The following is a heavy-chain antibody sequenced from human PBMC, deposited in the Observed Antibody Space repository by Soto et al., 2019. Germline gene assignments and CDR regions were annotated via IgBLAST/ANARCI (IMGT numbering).Heavy chain of an antibody. CDR1: GYSFTSYW. CDR2: IYPGDSDT. D-gene: IGHD3-22*01. J-gene: IGHJ5*02. V-gene: IGHV5-51*01. Sequence: PGESLKISCKGSGYSFTSYWIGWVRQMPGKGLEWMGIIYPGDSDTRYSPSFQGQVTISADKSISTAYLQWSSLKASDTAMYYCTRSSYYYDSSGYFRFDPWGQGTLVTVSS. CDR3: TRSSYYYDSSGYFRFDP.